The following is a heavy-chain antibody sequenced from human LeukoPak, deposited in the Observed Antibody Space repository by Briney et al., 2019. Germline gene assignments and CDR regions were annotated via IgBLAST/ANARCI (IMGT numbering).Heavy chain of an antibody. CDR1: GYTFTGYY. Sequence: GASVKVSCKASGYTFTGYYIHWVRQAPGQGLEWMGWINPRSGATNYAQTFQDRVTMTRDTSISTAYMQLSRLGFDDTAIYYCARRSVIVVITPTDDAFDIWGQGTMVTVS. J-gene: IGHJ3*02. V-gene: IGHV1-2*02. CDR3: ARRSVIVVITPTDDAFDI. D-gene: IGHD3-22*01. CDR2: INPRSGAT.